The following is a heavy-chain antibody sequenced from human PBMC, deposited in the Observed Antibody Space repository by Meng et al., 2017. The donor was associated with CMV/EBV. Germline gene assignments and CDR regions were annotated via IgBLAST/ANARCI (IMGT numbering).Heavy chain of an antibody. Sequence: GESLKISCAASGFTFSSYWMSWVRQAPGKGLEWVSVIYSGGSTYYADSVKGRFTISRNNSKNTLYLQMNSLRAEDTAVYYCARDYRITIGPFYYYYGMDVWGQGTTVTVSS. CDR3: ARDYRITIGPFYYYYGMDV. V-gene: IGHV3-53*01. CDR2: IYSGGST. CDR1: GFTFSSYW. D-gene: IGHD3-9*01. J-gene: IGHJ6*02.